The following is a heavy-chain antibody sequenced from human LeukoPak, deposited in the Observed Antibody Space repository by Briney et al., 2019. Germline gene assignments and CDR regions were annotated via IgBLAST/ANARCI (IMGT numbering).Heavy chain of an antibody. V-gene: IGHV4-34*01. CDR2: IYYSGST. D-gene: IGHD3-16*02. Sequence: SETLSLTCAVYGGSFSGYYWSWIRQPPGKGLEWIGSIYYSGSTYYNPSLKSRVTISVDTSKNQFSLKLSSVTAADTAVFYCARERLRLGELSISFGLDYWGQGTLVTVSS. CDR1: GGSFSGYY. J-gene: IGHJ4*02. CDR3: ARERLRLGELSISFGLDY.